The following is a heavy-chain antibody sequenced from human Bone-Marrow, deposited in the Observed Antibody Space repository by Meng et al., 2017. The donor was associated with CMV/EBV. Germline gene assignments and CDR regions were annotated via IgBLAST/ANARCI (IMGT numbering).Heavy chain of an antibody. D-gene: IGHD3-16*01. CDR1: GYTFTGYY. V-gene: IGHV1-2*02. Sequence: ASVKVSCKASGYTFTGYYMHWVRQAPGQGLEWMGWINPNSGGTNYAQKFQGRVTMTRDTSISTAYMELSRLRSDDTAVYYCAREYYDSYGGVFDIWGQGTMATFSS. J-gene: IGHJ3*02. CDR3: AREYYDSYGGVFDI. CDR2: INPNSGGT.